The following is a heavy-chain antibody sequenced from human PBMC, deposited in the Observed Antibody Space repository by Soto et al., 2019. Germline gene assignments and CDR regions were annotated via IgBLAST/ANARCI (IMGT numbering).Heavy chain of an antibody. J-gene: IGHJ6*02. CDR3: ARDRDDYGDYSGPYYPGMDV. D-gene: IGHD4-17*01. CDR1: GFTFSSYG. Sequence: QVQLVESGGGVVQPGRSLRLSCAASGFTFSSYGMHWVRQAPGKGLGWVAVISCDGSNKYYADSVKGRFTISRDNSKNTLYMQMNSLRAEDTAVYYCARDRDDYGDYSGPYYPGMDVWGQGTTVTVSS. CDR2: ISCDGSNK. V-gene: IGHV3-30*03.